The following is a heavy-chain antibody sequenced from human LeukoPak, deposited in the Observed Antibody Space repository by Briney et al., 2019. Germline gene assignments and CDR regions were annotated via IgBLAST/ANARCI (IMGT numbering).Heavy chain of an antibody. CDR3: ARDKAYYYDSSGYPDAFDI. Sequence: GGSVKVSCKASGYTFTSYGISWVRQAPGQGLEWMGWISAYNGNTNYAQKLQGRVTMTTDTSTSTAYMELRSLRSDDTAVYHCARDKAYYYDSSGYPDAFDIWGQGTMVTVSS. CDR2: ISAYNGNT. J-gene: IGHJ3*02. CDR1: GYTFTSYG. D-gene: IGHD3-22*01. V-gene: IGHV1-18*01.